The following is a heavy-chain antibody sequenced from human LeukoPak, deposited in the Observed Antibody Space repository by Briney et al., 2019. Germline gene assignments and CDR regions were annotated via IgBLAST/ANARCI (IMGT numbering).Heavy chain of an antibody. CDR2: ISYDGSNK. D-gene: IGHD2-2*01. J-gene: IGHJ4*02. CDR3: AKDFTPYCSSTSCLPGY. V-gene: IGHV3-30*18. CDR1: GFTFSSYG. Sequence: GGSLRLSCAASGFTFSSYGMHWVRQAPGKGLEWVAVISYDGSNKYYADSVKGRFTISRDNSKNTLYLQMNSLRAEDTAVYYCAKDFTPYCSSTSCLPGYWGQGTLVTVSS.